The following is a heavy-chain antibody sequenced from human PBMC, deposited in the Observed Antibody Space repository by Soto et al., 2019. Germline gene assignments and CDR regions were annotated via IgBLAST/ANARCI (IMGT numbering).Heavy chain of an antibody. CDR3: TTATGAARPDYYYYYGMDV. J-gene: IGHJ6*02. CDR2: IKSKTDGGTT. CDR1: GFTFSNAW. V-gene: IGHV3-15*07. Sequence: GGSLRLSCAASGFTFSNAWMNWVRQAPGKGLEWVGRIKSKTDGGTTDYAAPVKGRFTISRDDSKNTLYLQMNSLKTEDTAVYYCTTATGAARPDYYYYYGMDVWGQGTTGTVSS. D-gene: IGHD6-6*01.